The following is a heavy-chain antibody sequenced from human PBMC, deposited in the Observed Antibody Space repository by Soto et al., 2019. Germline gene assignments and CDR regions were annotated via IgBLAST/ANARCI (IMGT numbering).Heavy chain of an antibody. J-gene: IGHJ4*02. CDR3: AMVKLGYCSGGSCLGYFDY. CDR1: GGSISSSSYY. CDR2: IYYSGST. D-gene: IGHD2-15*01. V-gene: IGHV4-39*01. Sequence: QLQLQESGPGLVKPSETLSLTCTVSGGSISSSSYYWGWIRQPPGKGLEWIGSIYYSGSTYYNPSLKSRVTISVDTSKNQFSLKLSSVTAADTAVYYCAMVKLGYCSGGSCLGYFDYWGQGTLVTVSS.